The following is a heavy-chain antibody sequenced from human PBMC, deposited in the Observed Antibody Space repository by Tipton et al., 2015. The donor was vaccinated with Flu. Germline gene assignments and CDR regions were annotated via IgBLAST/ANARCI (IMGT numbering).Heavy chain of an antibody. V-gene: IGHV4-39*01. J-gene: IGHJ4*02. D-gene: IGHD3-10*02. CDR2: IYPSGTT. Sequence: TLSLTCTVSSGSIRSTNYFCAWIRQPPGKRLKLIGSIYPSGTTYYSPSLKSRVTISVDTSKSQFSLMLRSVTAADTAVYYCARLSYYDVDLKNFYFDYWGQGALVTVSS. CDR3: ARLSYYDVDLKNFYFDY. CDR1: SGSIRSTNYF.